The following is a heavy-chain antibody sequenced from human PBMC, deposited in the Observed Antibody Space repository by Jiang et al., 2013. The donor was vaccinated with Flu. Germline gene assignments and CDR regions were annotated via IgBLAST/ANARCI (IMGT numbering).Heavy chain of an antibody. V-gene: IGHV4-39*01. CDR1: SISSSSYY. CDR2: IYYSGST. D-gene: IGHD4-17*01. CDR3: ARQERIEATVTTIRLYYFDY. Sequence: SISSSSYYWGVDPPAPHGKGLEWIGSIYYSGSTYYNPSLKSRVTISVDTSKNQFSLKLSSVTAADTAVYYCARQERIEATVTTIRLYYFDYWGQGTLVTVSS. J-gene: IGHJ4*02.